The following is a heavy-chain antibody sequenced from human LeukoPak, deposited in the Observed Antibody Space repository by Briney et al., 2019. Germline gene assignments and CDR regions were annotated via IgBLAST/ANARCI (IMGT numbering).Heavy chain of an antibody. D-gene: IGHD3-3*01. Sequence: KPSETLSLTCTVSGGSISSYFWSWIRQPPGKGLEWIGYIYYSGSTNYNPSLKSRVTISVDTSKNQFSLKLSSVTAADTAVYYCARDCHRRVFGVVRSSWFDPWGQGTLVTVSS. CDR3: ARDCHRRVFGVVRSSWFDP. CDR1: GGSISSYF. CDR2: IYYSGST. J-gene: IGHJ5*02. V-gene: IGHV4-59*12.